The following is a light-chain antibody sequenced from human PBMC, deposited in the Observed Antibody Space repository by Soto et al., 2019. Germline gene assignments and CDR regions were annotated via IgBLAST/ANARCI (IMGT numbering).Light chain of an antibody. J-gene: IGKJ1*01. Sequence: DIQMTQSPSSLSSPVGDRVTITCRSSQSISSYLNWYQQKPGKAPKLLIYAASSLQSGVPSRFSGSGSGTDFTLTISRLEPEDFAVYYCQQYGSSTWTFGQRTKV. CDR3: QQYGSSTWT. V-gene: IGKV1-39*01. CDR2: AAS. CDR1: QSISSY.